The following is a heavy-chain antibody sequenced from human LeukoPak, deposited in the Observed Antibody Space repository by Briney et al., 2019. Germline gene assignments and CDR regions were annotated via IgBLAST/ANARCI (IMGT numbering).Heavy chain of an antibody. J-gene: IGHJ5*02. CDR2: INPNSGGT. Sequence: ASVKVSCKASGYTFTGYYMHWVRQAPGQGLEWMGWINPNSGGTNYAQKFQGRVTMTRDTSISTAYMELSRLRSDDTAVYYCARDPLRANWSDPWGQGTLVTVSS. CDR1: GYTFTGYY. V-gene: IGHV1-2*02. CDR3: ARDPLRANWSDP.